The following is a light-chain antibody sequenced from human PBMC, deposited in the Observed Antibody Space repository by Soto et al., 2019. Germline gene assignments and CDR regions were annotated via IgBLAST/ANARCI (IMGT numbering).Light chain of an antibody. Sequence: EIVLTQSPGTLSLSPGERATLSCRASQSVSSSYLAWYQQKPGQAPRLLIYGASSRATGIPDRFSGSGSGSDFTLTISRLEPAHSAVYYCQQYGSSPLLTFGGGAKVDIK. CDR2: GAS. CDR3: QQYGSSPLLT. V-gene: IGKV3-20*01. CDR1: QSVSSSY. J-gene: IGKJ4*01.